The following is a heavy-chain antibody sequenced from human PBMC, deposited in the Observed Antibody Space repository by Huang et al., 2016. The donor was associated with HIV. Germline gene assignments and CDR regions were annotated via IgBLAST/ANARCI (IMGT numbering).Heavy chain of an antibody. CDR1: GGSFSDYY. D-gene: IGHD5-18*01. J-gene: IGHJ4*02. CDR2: INHSGST. Sequence: QVQLQQWGAGLLKPSETLSLTCAVYGGSFSDYYWSWIRQPPGKGLEWIGEINHSGSTNYTPSLKSRVTISVDTFKNQFSLKLSSVSAADTAVYYCARGGYRYSYGYFSSTWPIDYWGQGTLVTVSS. V-gene: IGHV4-34*01. CDR3: ARGGYRYSYGYFSSTWPIDY.